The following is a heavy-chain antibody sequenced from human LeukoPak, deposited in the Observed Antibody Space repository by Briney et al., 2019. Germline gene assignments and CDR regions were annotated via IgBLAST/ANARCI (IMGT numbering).Heavy chain of an antibody. D-gene: IGHD2-2*01. CDR3: ASTATCSF. CDR2: ISSSGSVI. J-gene: IGHJ3*01. CDR1: GFTFSSYE. Sequence: GGSLRLSCAASGFTFSSYEMNWVRQAPGKGLEWISYISSSGSVIHYADSVKGRFTISRDNAKNSLYLQMNSLRAEDTAVYYCASTATCSFWGQGTMVTVSS. V-gene: IGHV3-48*03.